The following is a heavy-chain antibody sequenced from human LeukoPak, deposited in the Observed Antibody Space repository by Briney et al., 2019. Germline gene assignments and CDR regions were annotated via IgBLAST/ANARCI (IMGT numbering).Heavy chain of an antibody. CDR2: IYYSGST. CDR1: GGSISSYY. V-gene: IGHV4-59*08. J-gene: IGHJ4*02. CDR3: AAGYGSDWYYFDY. D-gene: IGHD6-19*01. Sequence: PSETLSLTCTVSGGSISSYYWSWIRQPPGKGLEWIGYIYYSGSTNYNPSLKSRGTISVDTSKNQFSLKLSSVTAADTAVYYCAAGYGSDWYYFDYWGQGTLVTVSS.